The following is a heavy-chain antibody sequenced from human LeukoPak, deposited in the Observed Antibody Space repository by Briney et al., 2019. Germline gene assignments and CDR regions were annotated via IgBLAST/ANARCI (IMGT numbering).Heavy chain of an antibody. Sequence: SETLSLTCAVYGGSFSDYYWSWIRQPPGKGLEWIGEINHSGSTNYNPSLKSRVTISVDTSKNQFSLKLSSVTAADTAVYYCARRSPGITMVRGVIRSVYFDYWGQGTLVTVSS. CDR2: INHSGST. CDR1: GGSFSDYY. D-gene: IGHD3-10*01. CDR3: ARRSPGITMVRGVIRSVYFDY. J-gene: IGHJ4*02. V-gene: IGHV4-34*01.